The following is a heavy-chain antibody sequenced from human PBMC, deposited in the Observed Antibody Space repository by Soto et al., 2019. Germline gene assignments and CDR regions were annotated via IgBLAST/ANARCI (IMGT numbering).Heavy chain of an antibody. CDR2: TFSRRSA. Sequence: SETLSLTCTVSVDSIGNSHWSWIRQPPGKGLEWIGLTFSRRSATYNPSLKSRVTISVDTSKNQLSLKLTSVTAADTAVYFCARHNPRTLSALEMPVDFWGKGNLVT. D-gene: IGHD1-1*01. CDR3: ARHNPRTLSALEMPVDF. V-gene: IGHV4-4*09. CDR1: VDSIGNSH. J-gene: IGHJ4*02.